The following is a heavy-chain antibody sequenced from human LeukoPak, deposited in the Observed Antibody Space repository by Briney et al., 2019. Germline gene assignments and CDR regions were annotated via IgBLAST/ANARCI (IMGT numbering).Heavy chain of an antibody. CDR2: FDPEDGET. Sequence: GASVKVSCKVSGYTLTELSMHWVRQAPGKGLEWMGGFDPEDGETIYAQKFQGRVTMTEDTSTDTAYMELSSLRSEDTAVYYCATPINIAVAEDPFDYWGQGTLVTVSS. CDR1: GYTLTELS. D-gene: IGHD6-19*01. J-gene: IGHJ4*02. V-gene: IGHV1-24*01. CDR3: ATPINIAVAEDPFDY.